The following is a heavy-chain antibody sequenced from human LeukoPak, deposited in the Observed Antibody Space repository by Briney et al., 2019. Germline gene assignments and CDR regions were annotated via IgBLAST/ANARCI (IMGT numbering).Heavy chain of an antibody. D-gene: IGHD1-26*01. CDR2: FDPEDGKT. Sequence: ATVKVSRKVSGYTLTELSMHGVRHAPAKGLVCMGGFDPEDGKTIYEQKFQSRVTMTEDTSTDTAYMERSSLRSEDTAVYYWATDVWGAYSGSYFSYWGQGTLVTVSS. CDR3: ATDVWGAYSGSYFSY. V-gene: IGHV1-24*01. J-gene: IGHJ4*02. CDR1: GYTLTELS.